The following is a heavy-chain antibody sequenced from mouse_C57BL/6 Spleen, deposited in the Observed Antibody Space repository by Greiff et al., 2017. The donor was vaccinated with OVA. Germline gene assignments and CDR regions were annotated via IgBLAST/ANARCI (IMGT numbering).Heavy chain of an antibody. J-gene: IGHJ1*03. D-gene: IGHD2-4*01. V-gene: IGHV1-62-2*01. CDR2: FYPGSGSI. Sequence: QVHVKQSGAELVKPGASVKLSCKASGYTFTEYTIHWVKQRSGQGLEWIGWFYPGSGSIKYNEKFKDKATLTADKSSSTVYMELSRLTSEDSAVYFCARHEIGADDYDGYFDVWGTGTTVTVSS. CDR1: GYTFTEYT. CDR3: ARHEIGADDYDGYFDV.